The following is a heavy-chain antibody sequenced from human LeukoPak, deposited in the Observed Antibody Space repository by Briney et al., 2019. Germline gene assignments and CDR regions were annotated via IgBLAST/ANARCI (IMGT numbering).Heavy chain of an antibody. Sequence: SVKVSCKASGGTFSSYAISWVRQAPGQGLEWMGGIIPIFGTANYAQKFQGRVTITADESTSTAYMELSSLRSEATAVYYCAKVAYDFWSGYYAWYFDLWGRGTLVTVSS. CDR2: IIPIFGTA. V-gene: IGHV1-69*13. J-gene: IGHJ2*01. CDR3: AKVAYDFWSGYYAWYFDL. D-gene: IGHD3-3*01. CDR1: GGTFSSYA.